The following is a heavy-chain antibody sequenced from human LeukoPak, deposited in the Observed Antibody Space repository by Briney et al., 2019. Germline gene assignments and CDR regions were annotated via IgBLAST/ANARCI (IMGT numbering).Heavy chain of an antibody. CDR2: IKSKTDGGTT. J-gene: IGHJ3*02. V-gene: IGHV3-15*01. D-gene: IGHD3-22*01. CDR3: TTGILVHSSGYSLLIADVFDI. Sequence: PGGSLRLSCAASGFTFSNAWMSWVRQAPGKGLEWVGRIKSKTDGGTTDYAAPVKGRFTISRDDSKNTLYLQMNSLKTEDTAVYYCTTGILVHSSGYSLLIADVFDIWGQGTMVTVSS. CDR1: GFTFSNAW.